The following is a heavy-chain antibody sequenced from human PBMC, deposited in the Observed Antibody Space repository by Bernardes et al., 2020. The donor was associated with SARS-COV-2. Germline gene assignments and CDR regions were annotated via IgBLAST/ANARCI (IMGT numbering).Heavy chain of an antibody. J-gene: IGHJ3*02. Sequence: GGSLRLSCAASGFTFSSYAMCWVRQAPGKGLEWVSAISGSGGSTYYADSVKGRFTISRDNSKNTLYLQMNSLRAEDTAVYYCAKIHWDSSSWYNAFDIWGQGTMVTVSS. V-gene: IGHV3-23*01. CDR2: ISGSGGST. CDR1: GFTFSSYA. D-gene: IGHD6-13*01. CDR3: AKIHWDSSSWYNAFDI.